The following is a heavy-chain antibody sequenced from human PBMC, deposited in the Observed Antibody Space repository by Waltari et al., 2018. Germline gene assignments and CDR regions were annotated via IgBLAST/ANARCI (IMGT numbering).Heavy chain of an antibody. D-gene: IGHD2-21*02. J-gene: IGHJ4*02. CDR1: GGPTSRSDSY. CDR2: IYYGGTT. V-gene: IGHV4-39*07. CDR3: TRGISSPGDAGY. Sequence: QLQLQESGPGLVKPSETLSLTCTVSGGPTSRSDSYWGWIRQPPGKGLEWIGSIYYGGTTYHNPSRKSRVTISVDMAKNQFSLKLSSVTAADTAVYYCTRGISSPGDAGYWGQGTLVTVSS.